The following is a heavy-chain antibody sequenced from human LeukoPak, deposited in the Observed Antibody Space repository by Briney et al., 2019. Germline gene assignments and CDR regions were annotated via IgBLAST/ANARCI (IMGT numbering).Heavy chain of an antibody. J-gene: IGHJ4*02. CDR2: ISGGSSTV. CDR3: ARGLGNFDY. CDR1: GFTFSSYS. Sequence: PGGSLRLSCAASGFTFSSYSMNWVRQAPGRGLEWVSYISGGSSTVYYADSVKGRFTISRDNAKNSLYLQMNSLRVEDTAVYYCARGLGNFDYWGQGTLVTVSS. D-gene: IGHD1-26*01. V-gene: IGHV3-48*01.